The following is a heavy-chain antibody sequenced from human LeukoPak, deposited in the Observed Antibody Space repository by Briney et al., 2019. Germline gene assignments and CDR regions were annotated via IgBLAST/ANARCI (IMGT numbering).Heavy chain of an antibody. CDR2: IYYSGST. J-gene: IGHJ4*02. V-gene: IGHV4-59*08. CDR3: AKRYCSSTTCYDDRGAFDY. D-gene: IGHD2-2*01. Sequence: KTSETLSLTCTVSGGSISSYYWSWIRQPPGKGLEWIGYIYYSGSTNYKPSLKSRVTISVDTSKNQFSLKLSSVTAADTAVYYCAKRYCSSTTCYDDRGAFDYWGQGTLVTVSS. CDR1: GGSISSYY.